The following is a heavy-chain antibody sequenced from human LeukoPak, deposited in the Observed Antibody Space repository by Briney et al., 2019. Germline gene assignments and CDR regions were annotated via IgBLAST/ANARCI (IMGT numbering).Heavy chain of an antibody. Sequence: ASVKVPCKASGYTFTSYDLQWVRQATGQALEWRECMNHKSGNKDYAQKYRGRATTTKKTSISTAYMELNNLTSEDTAVYCSARRPRGDKYGGEVYFFGLDVWGQGTTVTVSS. CDR2: MNHKSGNK. D-gene: IGHD5-18*01. J-gene: IGHJ6*02. CDR3: ARRPRGDKYGGEVYFFGLDV. V-gene: IGHV1-8*01. CDR1: GYTFTSYD.